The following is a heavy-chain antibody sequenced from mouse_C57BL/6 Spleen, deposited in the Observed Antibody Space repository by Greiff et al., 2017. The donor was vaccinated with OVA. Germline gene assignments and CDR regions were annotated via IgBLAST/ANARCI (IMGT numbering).Heavy chain of an antibody. D-gene: IGHD1-3*01. CDR3: TRYKDSAWFAY. CDR1: GYTFTDYE. J-gene: IGHJ3*01. CDR2: IDPETGGT. Sequence: QVQLQQSGAELVRPGASVTLSCKASGYTFTDYEMHWVKQTPVHGLEWIGAIDPETGGTAYTQKFKGKATLTADKSSSTAYMELRSLTSEDSAVYCWTRYKDSAWFAYWGQGTLVTVSA. V-gene: IGHV1-15*01.